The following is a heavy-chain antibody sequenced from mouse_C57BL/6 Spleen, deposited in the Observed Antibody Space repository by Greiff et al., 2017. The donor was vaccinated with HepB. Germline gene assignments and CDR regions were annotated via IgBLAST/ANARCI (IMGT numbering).Heavy chain of an antibody. CDR1: GYTFTDHT. Sequence: VQLQESDAELVKPGASVKISCKVSGYTFTDHTIHWMKQRPEQGLEWIGYIYPRDGSTKYNEKFKGKATLTADKSSSTAYMQLNSLTSEDSAVYFCARTGLLPYWYFDVWGTGTTVTVSS. J-gene: IGHJ1*03. CDR2: IYPRDGST. V-gene: IGHV1-78*01. CDR3: ARTGLLPYWYFDV. D-gene: IGHD1-1*01.